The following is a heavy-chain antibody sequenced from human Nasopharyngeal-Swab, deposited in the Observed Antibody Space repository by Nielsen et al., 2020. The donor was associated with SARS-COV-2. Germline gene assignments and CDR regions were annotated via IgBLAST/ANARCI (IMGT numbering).Heavy chain of an antibody. Sequence: SETLSLTCTVSGGSISSYYWSWIRQPPGKGLEWIGYIYYSGSTNYNPSLKSRGTISVDTSKNQFSLKLSSVTAADTAVYYCARDLGYYYGSGSCALAGYWGQGTLVTVSS. V-gene: IGHV4-59*12. J-gene: IGHJ4*02. CDR3: ARDLGYYYGSGSCALAGY. CDR2: IYYSGST. CDR1: GGSISSYY. D-gene: IGHD3-10*01.